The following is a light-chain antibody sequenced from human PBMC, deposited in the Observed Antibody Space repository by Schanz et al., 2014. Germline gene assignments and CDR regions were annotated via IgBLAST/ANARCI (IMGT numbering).Light chain of an antibody. V-gene: IGKV3D-15*01. CDR2: DAS. Sequence: IVMTQSPATLSVSPGERVTLSCRASQSVASNLAWYQHKTGQAPRLLIYDASNRATGIPARFSGSGSGTDFTLTITRLESEDFAVYYCQEYGRSVLSFGGGTKVEIK. J-gene: IGKJ4*01. CDR3: QEYGRSVLS. CDR1: QSVASN.